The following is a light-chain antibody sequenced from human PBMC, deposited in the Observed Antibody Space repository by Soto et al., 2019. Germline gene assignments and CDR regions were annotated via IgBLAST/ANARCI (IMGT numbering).Light chain of an antibody. J-gene: IGLJ1*01. Sequence: QSVLTQPASVSGSPGQSITISCTGTSSDVGSYNLVSWFQQHPGKAPKLMIYEVNKRPSGVSNRFSGSKSGNTASLTISGLQAEDEADYYCCSYAGSSTHYVFGTGTKLTVL. V-gene: IGLV2-23*02. CDR3: CSYAGSSTHYV. CDR2: EVN. CDR1: SSDVGSYNL.